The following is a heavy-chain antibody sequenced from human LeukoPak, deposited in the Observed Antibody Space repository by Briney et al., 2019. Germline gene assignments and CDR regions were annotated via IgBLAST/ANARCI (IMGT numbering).Heavy chain of an antibody. CDR2: IHASGPT. V-gene: IGHV4-4*09. Sequence: SETLSLTCTVSGGSISTYYWSWIRRPPGKGLEWIAYIHASGPTNYNPSLKSRITISVDTSKNQFSLKLSSVTSADTAVYYCARHDAGIAARPFDNWGQGTLVTVSS. CDR3: ARHDAGIAARPFDN. CDR1: GGSISTYY. D-gene: IGHD6-6*01. J-gene: IGHJ4*02.